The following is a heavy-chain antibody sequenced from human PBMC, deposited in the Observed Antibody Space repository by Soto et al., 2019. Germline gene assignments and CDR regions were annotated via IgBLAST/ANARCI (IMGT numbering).Heavy chain of an antibody. D-gene: IGHD2-2*03. CDR2: IKSKTDGGAT. J-gene: IGHJ4*02. V-gene: IGHV3-15*07. CDR1: GFTFSNAW. CDR3: ATGLGVLDPDPRWY. Sequence: EVQLVESGGGLVKPGGSLRLSCAASGFTFSNAWMNWVRQAPGKGLEWVGRIKSKTDGGATDYAAPVKGRFNSSRDDSKNALCLQMNSLKTEDTAVYDCATGLGVLDPDPRWYWCQGTLVTVSS.